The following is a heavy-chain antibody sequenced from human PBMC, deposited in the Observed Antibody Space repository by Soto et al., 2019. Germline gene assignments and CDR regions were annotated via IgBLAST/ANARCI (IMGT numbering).Heavy chain of an antibody. D-gene: IGHD3-22*01. V-gene: IGHV3-48*02. CDR2: ISSSSSISI. J-gene: IGHJ4*02. CDR1: GFSFKTYS. Sequence: GGSLRLSCAASGFSFKTYSMNWVRQAPGKGLEWVSYISSSSSISIYYADSVKGRFTVSRDNAKNSLYLQMNSLRDEDTAVYYCTRSIAGEDSYDSRWDYWGQGTLVTVSS. CDR3: TRSIAGEDSYDSRWDY.